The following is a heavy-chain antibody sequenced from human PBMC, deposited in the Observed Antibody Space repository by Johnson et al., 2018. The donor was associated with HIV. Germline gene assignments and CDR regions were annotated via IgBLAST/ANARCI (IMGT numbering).Heavy chain of an antibody. CDR3: ARIKQWLLLTDAFDI. D-gene: IGHD6-19*01. CDR1: GFTFSSYA. J-gene: IGHJ3*02. CDR2: ISYDGSDK. V-gene: IGHV3-30*04. Sequence: QVQLVESGGGVVQPGRSLRLSCAASGFTFSSYAMHWVRQAPSKGLEWVAVISYDGSDKYHADSLKGRFTISRDNSKHTLYLQMNSLRAEDTAIYYCARIKQWLLLTDAFDIWAQGTMVTVSS.